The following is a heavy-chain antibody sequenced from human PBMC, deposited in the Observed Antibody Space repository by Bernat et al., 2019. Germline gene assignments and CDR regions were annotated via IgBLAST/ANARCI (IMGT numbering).Heavy chain of an antibody. D-gene: IGHD6-13*01. J-gene: IGHJ4*02. V-gene: IGHV3-30*19. CDR2: ISYDGSNK. CDR3: ARDFESYSSSWYGTLDY. CDR1: GFTFSSYG. Sequence: QVQLVESGGGVVQPGRSLRLSCAASGFTFSSYGMHWVRQAPGKGLEWVAVISYDGSNKYYADSVKGRFTISRDNSKNTLYLQMNSLRAEDTAVYYCARDFESYSSSWYGTLDYWGQGTLVTVSS.